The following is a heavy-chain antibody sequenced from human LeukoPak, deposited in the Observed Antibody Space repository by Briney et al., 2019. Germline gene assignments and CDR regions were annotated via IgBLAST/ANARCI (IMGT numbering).Heavy chain of an antibody. V-gene: IGHV4-4*07. CDR3: ARDVWAGYSSGWAFDY. CDR1: GGSISSYY. Sequence: SETLSLTCTVSGGSISSYYWSWIRQPAGKGLEWIGRIYTSGSTNYNPSLKSRVTISVDTSKNQFSLKLSSVTAADTAVYYCARDVWAGYSSGWAFDYWGQGTLVTVSS. CDR2: IYTSGST. D-gene: IGHD6-19*01. J-gene: IGHJ4*02.